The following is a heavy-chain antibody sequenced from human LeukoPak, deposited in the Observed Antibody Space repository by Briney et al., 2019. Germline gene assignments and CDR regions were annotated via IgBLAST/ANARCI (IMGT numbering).Heavy chain of an antibody. V-gene: IGHV3-21*01. CDR2: ISSSGTYK. CDR1: GFTFSDYT. Sequence: GGSLRLSCAASGFTFSDYTMNWVRQAPGKGLEWVSSISSSGTYKYYADSVKGRFTISRDNAQNSLYLQMNSLRAEDSSVYYCARPTTVTTISADAFDIWGQGTMVTVSS. J-gene: IGHJ3*02. D-gene: IGHD4-17*01. CDR3: ARPTTVTTISADAFDI.